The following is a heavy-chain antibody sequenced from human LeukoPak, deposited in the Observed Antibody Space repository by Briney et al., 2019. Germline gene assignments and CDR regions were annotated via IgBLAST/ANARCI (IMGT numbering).Heavy chain of an antibody. CDR2: ISSSSSYI. D-gene: IGHD1-26*01. CDR3: ARGSEWELLSCDY. V-gene: IGHV3-21*06. Sequence: GGSLRLSCAASGFTFSSYSMNWVRQAPGKGLEWVSFISSSSSYIYYADSVKGRFTISRDNAKNSLYLQMNSLRAEDTAVYYCARGSEWELLSCDYWGQGTLVTVSS. CDR1: GFTFSSYS. J-gene: IGHJ4*02.